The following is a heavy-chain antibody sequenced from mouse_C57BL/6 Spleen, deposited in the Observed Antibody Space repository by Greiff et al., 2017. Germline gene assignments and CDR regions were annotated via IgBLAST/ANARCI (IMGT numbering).Heavy chain of an antibody. CDR1: GYTFTDYE. J-gene: IGHJ2*01. CDR3: TRRYGSSPWYFDY. D-gene: IGHD1-1*01. CDR2: IDPETGGT. Sequence: QVQLQQSGAELVRPGASVTLSCKASGYTFTDYEMHWVKQTPVHGLEWIGAIDPETGGTAYNQKFKGKAMLTADKSSSTAYMELRSLTSEDSAVYYCTRRYGSSPWYFDYWGQGTTLTVSS. V-gene: IGHV1-15*01.